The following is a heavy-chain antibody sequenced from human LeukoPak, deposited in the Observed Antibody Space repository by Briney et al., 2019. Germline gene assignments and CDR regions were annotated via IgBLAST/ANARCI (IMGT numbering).Heavy chain of an antibody. CDR3: THCSSTSCYLFDY. CDR2: IRSKAYGGTT. Sequence: GGSLRLSCTASGFTFGDYAMSWVRQAPGKGLEWVGFIRSKAYGGTTEYAASVKDRFTISRDDSKSIAYLQMNSLKTEDTAVYYCTHCSSTSCYLFDYWGQGTLVTVSS. J-gene: IGHJ4*02. V-gene: IGHV3-49*04. D-gene: IGHD2-2*01. CDR1: GFTFGDYA.